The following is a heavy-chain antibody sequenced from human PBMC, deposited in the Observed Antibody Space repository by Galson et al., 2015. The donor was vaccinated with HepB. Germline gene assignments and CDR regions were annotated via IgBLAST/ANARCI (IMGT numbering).Heavy chain of an antibody. J-gene: IGHJ4*02. D-gene: IGHD6-19*01. CDR2: ISSSSSDI. Sequence: SLRLSCAASGFDFSDYSMNWVRQAPGKGLEWVSSISSSSSDIYYADSVRGRFTVSRDNAKMSLYLQMNSLRAEDTAVYYCVREGEGQWLVDYWGQGNLVTVSS. CDR3: VREGEGQWLVDY. V-gene: IGHV3-21*01. CDR1: GFDFSDYS.